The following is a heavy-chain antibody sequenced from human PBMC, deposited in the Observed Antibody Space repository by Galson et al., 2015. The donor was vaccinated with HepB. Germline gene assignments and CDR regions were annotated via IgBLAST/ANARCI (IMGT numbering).Heavy chain of an antibody. Sequence: SLRLSCAASGFTVSSNYMSWVRQAPGKGLEWVSVIYSGGSTYYADSVKGRFTISRDNSKNTLYLQMNSLRAEDTAVYYCARESSSYCSSTSCYFDYWGQGTLVTVSS. CDR1: GFTVSSNY. CDR2: IYSGGST. CDR3: ARESSSYCSSTSCYFDY. V-gene: IGHV3-53*01. J-gene: IGHJ4*02. D-gene: IGHD2-2*01.